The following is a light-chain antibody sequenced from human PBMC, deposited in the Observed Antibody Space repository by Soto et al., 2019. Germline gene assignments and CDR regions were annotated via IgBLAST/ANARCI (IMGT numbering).Light chain of an antibody. Sequence: QSVLTQPPSASGTPGQRVTISCSGSRSNIGNNAVSWYQQFPGTAPKLLIYNNKQRPSGVPDRFSGSKSGTSASLAISGLPSEDEPAYDCAASDDCLFARGVFGGGTKLPVL. V-gene: IGLV1-44*01. CDR1: RSNIGNNA. J-gene: IGLJ3*02. CDR3: AASDDCLFARGV. CDR2: NNK.